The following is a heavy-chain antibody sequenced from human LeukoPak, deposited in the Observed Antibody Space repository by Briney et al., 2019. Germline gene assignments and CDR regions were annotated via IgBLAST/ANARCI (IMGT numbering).Heavy chain of an antibody. CDR1: GYSFTSYW. CDR2: IYPGDSDT. J-gene: IGHJ6*03. V-gene: IGHV5-51*01. D-gene: IGHD1-7*01. CDR3: ARHVDGRTKYYYYYMDV. Sequence: GESLKISCKGSGYSFTSYWNGWVRQMPGKGLEWMGIIYPGDSDTRYSPSFQGQVTISADKSISTAYLQWSSLKASDTAMYYCARHVDGRTKYYYYYMDVWGKGTTVTVSS.